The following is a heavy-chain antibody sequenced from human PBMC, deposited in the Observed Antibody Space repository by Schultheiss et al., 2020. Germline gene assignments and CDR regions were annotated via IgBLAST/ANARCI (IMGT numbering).Heavy chain of an antibody. Sequence: WGSLRLSCAASGFTFSSYAMSWVRQAPGKGLEWVSVIYSGGSTYYADSVKGRFTISRDNSKNTLYLQMNSLKIEDSAVYYCAKSQWLGPRTLDVWGKGTAVTVSS. D-gene: IGHD6-19*01. CDR2: IYSGGST. V-gene: IGHV3-23*03. CDR1: GFTFSSYA. J-gene: IGHJ6*04. CDR3: AKSQWLGPRTLDV.